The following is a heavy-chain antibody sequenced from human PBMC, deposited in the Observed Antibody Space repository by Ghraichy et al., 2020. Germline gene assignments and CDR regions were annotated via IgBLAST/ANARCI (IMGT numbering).Heavy chain of an antibody. CDR1: GFTFSNYA. CDR3: AKERFLGGLDY. CDR2: MSGSGDVT. D-gene: IGHD3-3*01. J-gene: IGHJ4*02. V-gene: IGHV3-23*01. Sequence: LSLTCAASGFTFSNYALSWVRQAPGKGLEWVSTMSGSGDVTNYADSVRGRFTISRDNSKNTLFLQMNSLRVEDTALYYCAKERFLGGLDYWGQGTLVTVSS.